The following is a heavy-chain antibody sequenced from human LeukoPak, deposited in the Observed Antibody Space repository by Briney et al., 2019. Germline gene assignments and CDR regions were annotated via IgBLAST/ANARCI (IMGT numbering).Heavy chain of an antibody. CDR2: IRSKAYGGTT. CDR1: GFTFGDYA. J-gene: IGHJ4*02. Sequence: GGSLRLSCTASGFTFGDYAMSWFRQAPGKGVEWVGFIRSKAYGGTTEYAASVKGRFTISRDDSKSIAYLQMNSLKTEDTAVYYCTRDTLLRYFDWFVPFDYWGQGTLVTVSS. V-gene: IGHV3-49*03. CDR3: TRDTLLRYFDWFVPFDY. D-gene: IGHD3-9*01.